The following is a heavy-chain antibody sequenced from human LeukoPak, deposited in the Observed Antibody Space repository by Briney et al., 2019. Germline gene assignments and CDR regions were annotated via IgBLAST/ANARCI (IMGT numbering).Heavy chain of an antibody. Sequence: GGSLRLSCAASGFTFSQYWMNWVRQAPGKGLEWVANIEQDGSEKYYVHSVGGRFSISRDNAKNLLFLEMNSLRAEDTAVYYCARGYCSGGSCYSYYYYYYYMDVWGKGTTVTVSS. D-gene: IGHD2-15*01. CDR1: GFTFSQYW. CDR2: IEQDGSEK. CDR3: ARGYCSGGSCYSYYYYYYYMDV. V-gene: IGHV3-7*01. J-gene: IGHJ6*03.